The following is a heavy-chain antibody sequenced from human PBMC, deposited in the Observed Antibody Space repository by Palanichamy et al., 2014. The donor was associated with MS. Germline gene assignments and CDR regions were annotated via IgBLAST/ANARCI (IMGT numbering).Heavy chain of an antibody. CDR1: GFTFSGSA. Sequence: EVQLVESGGGLVRPGGSLKLSCAASGFTFSGSAMHWVRQASGKGLEWVGRIRSKANNYATAYAASVKGRFTVSRDDSKNMAYLQMNSLKTEDTAVYYCTRLNYYDSSGYYYVFDYWGQGTLVTVSS. CDR2: IRSKANNYAT. CDR3: TRLNYYDSSGYYYVFDY. J-gene: IGHJ4*02. V-gene: IGHV3-73*01. D-gene: IGHD3-22*01.